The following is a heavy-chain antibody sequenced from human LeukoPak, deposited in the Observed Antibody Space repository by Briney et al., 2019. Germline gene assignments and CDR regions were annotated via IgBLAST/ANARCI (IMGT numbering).Heavy chain of an antibody. CDR2: ISGSGGST. Sequence: PGGSLRLSCAGSGFTFSSYAMSGVRQAPGKGLEWVSAISGSGGSTYYADSVKGRFTISRDNSKNTLYLQMNSLRAEDTAVYYCAKDIYDSSGFDYWGQGTLVTVSS. V-gene: IGHV3-23*01. CDR3: AKDIYDSSGFDY. D-gene: IGHD3-22*01. CDR1: GFTFSSYA. J-gene: IGHJ4*02.